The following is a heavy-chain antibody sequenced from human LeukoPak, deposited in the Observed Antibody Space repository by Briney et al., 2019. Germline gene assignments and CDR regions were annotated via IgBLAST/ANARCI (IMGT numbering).Heavy chain of an antibody. J-gene: IGHJ6*04. D-gene: IGHD3-10*01. Sequence: SQSLSPTCTVSGGSLSCYYWSWIRQPPGKGLEWIGYIYYSGSTNNNPSLKSRVTISVDTSKNQFSLKLSSVTAADTAVYYCARGEWWYYGSGGGQNYYYYYGMDVWGKGTTVTVSS. CDR2: IYYSGST. CDR3: ARGEWWYYGSGGGQNYYYYYGMDV. CDR1: GGSLSCYY. V-gene: IGHV4-59*01.